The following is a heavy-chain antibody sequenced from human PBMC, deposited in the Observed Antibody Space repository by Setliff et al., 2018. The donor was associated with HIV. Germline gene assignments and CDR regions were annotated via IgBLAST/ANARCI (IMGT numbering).Heavy chain of an antibody. Sequence: GESLKISCAASGFTFSTYWMSWVRQAPGKGLEWVASIKPDESEQHYVDSVRGRFTISRDDAKKTLYLQMNSLGVEDTAVYYCARSGGIGNYHWDVWGKGTTVTVSS. D-gene: IGHD3-16*01. V-gene: IGHV3-7*01. CDR3: ARSGGIGNYHWDV. J-gene: IGHJ6*03. CDR1: GFTFSTYW. CDR2: IKPDESEQ.